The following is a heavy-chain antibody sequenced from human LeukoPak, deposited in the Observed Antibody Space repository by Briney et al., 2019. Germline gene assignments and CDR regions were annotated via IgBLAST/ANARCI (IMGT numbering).Heavy chain of an antibody. J-gene: IGHJ5*02. D-gene: IGHD3-22*01. V-gene: IGHV3-7*01. CDR3: ARGRYYYDSSGYDRNWFDP. CDR2: IKQDGSEE. Sequence: PGQSLRLSCAVSGFTFSNFRMSWVRQAPGKGLEWVAHIKQDGSEEFYVDSVKGRFTISRDNAKNSLYLQMSSLRAEDTAVYYCARGRYYYDSSGYDRNWFDPWGQGTLVTVSS. CDR1: GFTFSNFR.